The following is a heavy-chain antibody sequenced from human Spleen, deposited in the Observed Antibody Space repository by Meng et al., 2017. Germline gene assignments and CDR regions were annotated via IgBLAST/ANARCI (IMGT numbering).Heavy chain of an antibody. CDR3: ASTPGYSYGDYYYYYGMDV. J-gene: IGHJ6*02. D-gene: IGHD5-18*01. V-gene: IGHV1-46*01. CDR1: GYTFTSYY. CDR2: INPSGGST. Sequence: ASVKVSCKASGYTFTSYYMHWVRQAPGQGLEWMGIINPSGGSTSYAQKFQGRVTMTRDTSTSTVYMELSSLRSEDTAVYYCASTPGYSYGDYYYYYGMDVWGQGTTVTVSS.